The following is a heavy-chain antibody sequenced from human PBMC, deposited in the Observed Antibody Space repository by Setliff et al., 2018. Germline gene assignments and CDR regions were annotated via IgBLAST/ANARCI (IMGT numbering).Heavy chain of an antibody. V-gene: IGHV1-69*10. Sequence: GASVKVSCKASGGTFSNYAISWVRQAPGQGLEWMGVIIPILGIANYAQKFQGRVTITRDTSASTAYMELSSLRSEDTAVYYCARVTPGPPYGPLGYWGQGTLVTVSS. CDR3: ARVTPGPPYGPLGY. J-gene: IGHJ4*02. D-gene: IGHD4-17*01. CDR2: IIPILGIA. CDR1: GGTFSNYA.